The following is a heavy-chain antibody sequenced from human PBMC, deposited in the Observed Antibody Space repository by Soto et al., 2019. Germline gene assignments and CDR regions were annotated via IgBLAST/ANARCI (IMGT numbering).Heavy chain of an antibody. CDR3: AKNMASSRSWFLFHL. Sequence: GGSLRLSCAASGFTFSNYAMNWVRQAPGKGLEWVSAISGSGENTYYADSVKGRFTISRDNSKNTLYLQMNSLRAEDTAVYYCAKNMASSRSWFLFHLWGQGTRVTVSS. CDR2: ISGSGENT. CDR1: GFTFSNYA. V-gene: IGHV3-23*01. J-gene: IGHJ5*02. D-gene: IGHD2-2*01.